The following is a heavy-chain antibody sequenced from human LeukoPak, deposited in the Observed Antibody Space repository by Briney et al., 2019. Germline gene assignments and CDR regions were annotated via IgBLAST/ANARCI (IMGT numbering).Heavy chain of an antibody. CDR1: GGSISSYY. CDR3: ARDYDSSGSYGMDV. J-gene: IGHJ6*02. Sequence: PSETLSLTCTVSGGSISSYYWSWVRQPAGKGLEWIGRIYTSGNTNYNPSLKSRVTISVDTSKNQFSLKLSSVTAADTAVYYCARDYDSSGSYGMDVWGQGTTVTVSS. D-gene: IGHD3-22*01. V-gene: IGHV4-4*07. CDR2: IYTSGNT.